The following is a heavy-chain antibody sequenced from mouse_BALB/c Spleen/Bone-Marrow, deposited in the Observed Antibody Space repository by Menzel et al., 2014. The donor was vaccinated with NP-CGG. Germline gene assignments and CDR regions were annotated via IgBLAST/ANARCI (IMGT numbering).Heavy chain of an antibody. D-gene: IGHD2-14*01. J-gene: IGHJ3*01. Sequence: QVQLQQSGAELARPGASVKLSCKASGYTFTDYYINWVRRRTGQGLEWIGEIFPGNGNTYYNEKVKGKATPKADKSSSTAYMQLSSLTSEDSAVYLCARGGYYRYDGFTYKGQETLVTVSA. CDR1: GYTFTDYY. CDR2: IFPGNGNT. CDR3: ARGGYYRYDGFTY. V-gene: IGHV1-77*01.